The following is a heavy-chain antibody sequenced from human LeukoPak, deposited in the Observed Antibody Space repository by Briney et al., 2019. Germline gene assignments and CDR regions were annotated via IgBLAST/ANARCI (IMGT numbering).Heavy chain of an antibody. Sequence: GGSLRLSCAASGFTFSSFWMSWVRQAPGKGLEWVALISYDGSTKYSTDSVKGRFTISRDNSKNTLYLQMNSLRPEDTAVYYCAGHFGAWHYFDYWGQGTLVTVSS. D-gene: IGHD3-3*01. CDR2: ISYDGSTK. CDR1: GFTFSSFW. CDR3: AGHFGAWHYFDY. V-gene: IGHV3-30*03. J-gene: IGHJ4*02.